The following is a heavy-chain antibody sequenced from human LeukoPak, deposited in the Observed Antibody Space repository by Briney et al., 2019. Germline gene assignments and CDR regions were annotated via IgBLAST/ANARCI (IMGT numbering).Heavy chain of an antibody. D-gene: IGHD1-14*01. Sequence: GGSLRLSCAASGFSFIGYGMSWVRLAPGKGLEWVSSISSGSGYIYYADSVKGRFTISRDNAQNALFLQMNALRVDDSAVYYCARDSGHTVTNLDFERWGQGILVSVAS. CDR1: GFSFIGYG. V-gene: IGHV3-21*04. J-gene: IGHJ1*01. CDR2: ISSGSGYI. CDR3: ARDSGHTVTNLDFER.